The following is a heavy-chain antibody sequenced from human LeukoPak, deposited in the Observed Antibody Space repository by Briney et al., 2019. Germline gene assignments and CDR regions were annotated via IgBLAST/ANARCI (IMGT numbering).Heavy chain of an antibody. CDR3: VKGSYDSSGYYSIYYYYYGMDV. CDR2: ISSNGGST. Sequence: GGSLRLSCAASGFTFSSYAMHWVRQAPGKGLEYVSAISSNGGSTYYADSVKGRFTISRDNSKNTLYLQMSSLRAEDTAVYYCVKGSYDSSGYYSIYYYYYGMDVWGQGTTVTVSS. CDR1: GFTFSSYA. J-gene: IGHJ6*02. V-gene: IGHV3-64D*06. D-gene: IGHD3-22*01.